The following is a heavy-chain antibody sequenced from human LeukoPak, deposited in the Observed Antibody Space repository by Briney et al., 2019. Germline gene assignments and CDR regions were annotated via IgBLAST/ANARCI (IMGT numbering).Heavy chain of an antibody. D-gene: IGHD6-19*01. Sequence: PGRSLRLSCAASGFTFDDYAMHWVRQAPGKGLEWVSGISWNSGSIVYADSVKGRFTISRDNAKNSLYLQMNSLRAEDTALYYCAKSGHSSGWTDYFDYWGQGTLVTVPS. V-gene: IGHV3-9*01. CDR3: AKSGHSSGWTDYFDY. CDR1: GFTFDDYA. CDR2: ISWNSGSI. J-gene: IGHJ4*02.